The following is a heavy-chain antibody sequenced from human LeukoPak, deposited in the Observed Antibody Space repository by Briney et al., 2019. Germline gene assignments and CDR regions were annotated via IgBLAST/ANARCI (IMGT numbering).Heavy chain of an antibody. V-gene: IGHV4-4*07. CDR3: ARIGNWNYYFDY. D-gene: IGHD1-7*01. Sequence: PSETLSLTCTVSGGSINNYYWSWIRQPAGKGLEWIGRIHTSGSINYNPSLKSRATMSVDTSKSQFSLKLSSVTAADTAVYYCARIGNWNYYFDYWGQGTLVTVSS. J-gene: IGHJ4*02. CDR2: IHTSGSI. CDR1: GGSINNYY.